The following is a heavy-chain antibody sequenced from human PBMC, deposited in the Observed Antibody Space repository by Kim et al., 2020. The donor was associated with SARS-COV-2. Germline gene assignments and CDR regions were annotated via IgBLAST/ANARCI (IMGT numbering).Heavy chain of an antibody. D-gene: IGHD2-21*02. CDR3: ARDFDVVVTAHFDY. V-gene: IGHV3-21*01. Sequence: GGSLRLSCAASGFTFSSYSMNWVRQAPGKGLEWVSSISSSSSYIYYADSVKGRFTISRDNAKNSLYLQMNSLRAEDTAVYYCARDFDVVVTAHFDYWGQGTLVTVSS. J-gene: IGHJ4*02. CDR2: ISSSSSYI. CDR1: GFTFSSYS.